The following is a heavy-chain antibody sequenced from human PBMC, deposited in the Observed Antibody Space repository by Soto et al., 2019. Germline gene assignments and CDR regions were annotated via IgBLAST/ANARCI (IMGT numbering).Heavy chain of an antibody. CDR3: AKVVVPTFIQATSTAAPVEYFDI. D-gene: IGHD3-16*01. V-gene: IGHV3-23*01. CDR2: ISGSGATT. CDR1: GFTFNNFG. J-gene: IGHJ3*02. Sequence: PGGSLSLSCAASGFTFNNFGMTWVRQAPGKGLQWVSGISGSGATTYYADSVKGRFIISRDTSKHTLFLQMNSLRADDTAVYYFAKVVVPTFIQATSTAAPVEYFDICGEGTPDAV.